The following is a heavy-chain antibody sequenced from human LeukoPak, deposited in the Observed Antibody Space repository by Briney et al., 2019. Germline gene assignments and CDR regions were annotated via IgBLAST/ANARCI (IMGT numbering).Heavy chain of an antibody. Sequence: ASVKVSCKASGYTFTGNYMHWVRQAPGQGLEWMGWINPNSGGTNYAQKFQGRVTMTRDTSTSTAYMELSRLRSDDTAVYYCARESIVGATTLDYWGQGTLVTVSS. J-gene: IGHJ4*02. CDR2: INPNSGGT. CDR3: ARESIVGATTLDY. D-gene: IGHD1-26*01. V-gene: IGHV1-2*02. CDR1: GYTFTGNY.